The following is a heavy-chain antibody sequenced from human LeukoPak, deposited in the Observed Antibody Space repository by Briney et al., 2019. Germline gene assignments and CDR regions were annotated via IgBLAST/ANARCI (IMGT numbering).Heavy chain of an antibody. J-gene: IGHJ3*02. D-gene: IGHD3-3*01. CDR3: ARYWIFGVVTNAFDI. V-gene: IGHV4-39*07. Sequence: SETLSLTCTVSGGSISSRSYFWGWIRQSPGKGLEWIGNIYYSGSTNYNPSLKSRVTISVDTSKNQFSLKLSSVTAADTAVYYCARYWIFGVVTNAFDIWGQGTMVTVSS. CDR2: IYYSGST. CDR1: GGSISSRSYF.